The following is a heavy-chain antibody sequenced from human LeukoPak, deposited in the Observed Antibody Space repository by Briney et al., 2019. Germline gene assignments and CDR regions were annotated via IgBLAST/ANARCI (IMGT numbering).Heavy chain of an antibody. J-gene: IGHJ4*02. Sequence: GESLTLSCAASGFTFSNIWKSWVRPPPGKALEWVGSIKSKTDGGTTDYAAPVKGRFTISRDDSKNTLYLQMNSLKTEDTAVYYCTTGLRAADTNWGLGTLVTVSS. V-gene: IGHV3-15*01. CDR3: TTGLRAADTN. CDR1: GFTFSNIW. CDR2: IKSKTDGGTT. D-gene: IGHD6-13*01.